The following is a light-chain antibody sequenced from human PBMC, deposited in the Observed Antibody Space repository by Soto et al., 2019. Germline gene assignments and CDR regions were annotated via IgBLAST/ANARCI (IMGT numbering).Light chain of an antibody. V-gene: IGKV4-1*01. CDR3: QQYNNWPRT. CDR1: QSLLHSSTDKNY. Sequence: DIVMTQSPDSLAVSLGERATIYCKSSQSLLHSSTDKNYLAWYQLKPGQPPRLLIYWASTRHSGVPGRFSGSGSGTEFTLTISSLQSEDFAVYYCQQYNNWPRTFGQGTKVDIK. J-gene: IGKJ1*01. CDR2: WAS.